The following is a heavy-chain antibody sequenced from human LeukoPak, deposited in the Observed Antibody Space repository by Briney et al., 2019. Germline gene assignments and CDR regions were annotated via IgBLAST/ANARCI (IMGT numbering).Heavy chain of an antibody. D-gene: IGHD2-2*01. Sequence: PGGSLRLSCAASGFMFSNFAMSWLRQAPGKGLEWVSTIYYSGGNTYSADSVKGRFTISRDNAKNTLYLQMNSLRAEDTAVYYCAKDQGQAVVPRRFDNWGRGTLVTVSS. CDR1: GFMFSNFA. CDR2: IYYSGGNT. CDR3: AKDQGQAVVPRRFDN. J-gene: IGHJ4*02. V-gene: IGHV3-23*01.